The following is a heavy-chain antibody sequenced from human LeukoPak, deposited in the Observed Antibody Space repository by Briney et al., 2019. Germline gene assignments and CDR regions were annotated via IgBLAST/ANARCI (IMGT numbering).Heavy chain of an antibody. CDR2: ISAYNGNT. J-gene: IGHJ6*03. CDR1: GYTFTSYG. CDR3: ARDRAAEQLWLNLDYYYYYYMDV. D-gene: IGHD5-18*01. V-gene: IGHV1-18*01. Sequence: GASVKVSCKASGYTFTSYGISWVRQAPGQGLEWMGWISAYNGNTNYAQKLQGRVTMTTDTSTSTAYMELRSLRSDDTAVYYCARDRAAEQLWLNLDYYYYYYMDVWGKGTTVTISS.